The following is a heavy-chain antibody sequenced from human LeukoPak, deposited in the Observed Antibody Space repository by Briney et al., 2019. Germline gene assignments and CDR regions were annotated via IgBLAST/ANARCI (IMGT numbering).Heavy chain of an antibody. CDR1: GYTFTSYY. V-gene: IGHV1-46*01. Sequence: ASVKVSCKASGYTFTSYYMHWVRQAPGQGLEWMGIINPSGGSTSYAQKFQGRVTMTRDTSTSTVYMELSSLRSEDTAVHYCARGPPLDDYGGNWGVGSDYWGQGTLVTVSS. D-gene: IGHD4-23*01. CDR3: ARGPPLDDYGGNWGVGSDY. J-gene: IGHJ4*02. CDR2: INPSGGST.